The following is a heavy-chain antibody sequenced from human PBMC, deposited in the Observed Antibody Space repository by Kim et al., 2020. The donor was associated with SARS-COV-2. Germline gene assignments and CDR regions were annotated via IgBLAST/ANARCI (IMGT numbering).Heavy chain of an antibody. Sequence: GGSPRPSCAASGFTFSSYWMHWVRQAPGKGLVWVSHINSDGSSTTYADSVKGRFTISRDNAKNTLYLQMNSLRAEDTAVYYCTGVVDFDYWGQGTLVTVSS. CDR3: TGVVDFDY. CDR2: INSDGSST. J-gene: IGHJ4*02. V-gene: IGHV3-74*01. D-gene: IGHD2-15*01. CDR1: GFTFSSYW.